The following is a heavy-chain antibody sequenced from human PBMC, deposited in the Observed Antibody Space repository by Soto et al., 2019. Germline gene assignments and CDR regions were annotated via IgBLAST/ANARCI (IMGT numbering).Heavy chain of an antibody. J-gene: IGHJ4*02. D-gene: IGHD5-18*01. CDR3: ARVDTDLDY. CDR1: GYDFIGYY. Sequence: QVQLVQSGAEVKKPGAAVKVACKASGYDFIGYYIDWVRQAPGQGLEWMGRIIPRTSGTHFSQKFQGRVTLTRDTSISTAYMEVNSLRSDDTAVYYCARVDTDLDYWGQGTLVTVSS. V-gene: IGHV1-2*02. CDR2: IIPRTSGT.